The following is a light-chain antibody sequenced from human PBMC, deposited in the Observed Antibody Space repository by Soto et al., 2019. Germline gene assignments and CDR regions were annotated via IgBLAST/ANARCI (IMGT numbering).Light chain of an antibody. CDR2: WAS. J-gene: IGKJ4*01. CDR1: QRVLYNSNIKNY. CDR3: QQYYSTPPT. Sequence: DIVLTQSPDSLAASLGERATTNAKSSQRVLYNSNIKNYLAWYQQKPGQPPKLLIYWASTRESGVPDRFSGSGSGTDFTLTITSLQAEDVAVYYCQQYYSTPPTFGGGTKVEIK. V-gene: IGKV4-1*01.